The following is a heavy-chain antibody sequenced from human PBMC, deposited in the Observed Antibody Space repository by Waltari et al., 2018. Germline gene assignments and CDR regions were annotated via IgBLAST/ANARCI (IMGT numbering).Heavy chain of an antibody. J-gene: IGHJ6*03. D-gene: IGHD4-17*01. CDR3: ARMTMDGDYVRDHYYYYMDV. Sequence: QVQLVQSGAEVKKPGSSVKVSCKASGGTFSSYAISWVRQDPGQGLEWMGGIIPIFGTANYAQKFQGRVTITADKSTSTAYMELSSLRSEDTAVYYCARMTMDGDYVRDHYYYYMDVWGKGTTVTVSS. V-gene: IGHV1-69*14. CDR1: GGTFSSYA. CDR2: IIPIFGTA.